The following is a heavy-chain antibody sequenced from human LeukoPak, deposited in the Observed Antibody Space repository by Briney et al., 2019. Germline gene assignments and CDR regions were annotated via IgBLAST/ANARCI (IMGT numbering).Heavy chain of an antibody. CDR1: GGSISSYY. D-gene: IGHD3-10*01. Sequence: SETLSPTCTVSGGSISSYYWSWIRQPPGKGLEWIAYIYYSGSTNYNPSLKSRVTISVDTSKNQFSLKLRSVTAADTAVYYCARGGYYYGSGSLPAFDYWGQGTLVTVSS. CDR2: IYYSGST. CDR3: ARGGYYYGSGSLPAFDY. J-gene: IGHJ4*02. V-gene: IGHV4-59*01.